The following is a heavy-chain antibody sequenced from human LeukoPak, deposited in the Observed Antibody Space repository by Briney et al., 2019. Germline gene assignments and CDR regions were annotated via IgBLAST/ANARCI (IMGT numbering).Heavy chain of an antibody. CDR1: GYTFTRYG. Sequence: ASVKVSCKASGYTFTRYGISWVRQAPGQGLQWLGWISASNGNTNYAQKFWDRVTMSTDTSTGTAYLDVRSLTSDDTAVYYCARDHSNWNYAPDFWGQGTLVIVSS. J-gene: IGHJ4*02. CDR2: ISASNGNT. V-gene: IGHV1-18*01. D-gene: IGHD1-7*01. CDR3: ARDHSNWNYAPDF.